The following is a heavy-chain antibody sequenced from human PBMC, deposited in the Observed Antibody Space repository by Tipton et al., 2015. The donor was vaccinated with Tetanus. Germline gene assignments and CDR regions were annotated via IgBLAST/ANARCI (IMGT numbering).Heavy chain of an antibody. D-gene: IGHD2-15*01. V-gene: IGHV3-33*01. CDR3: AREADCSGGSCFSGDFDN. CDR2: SWYDGTDK. CDR1: GFIFSSYG. J-gene: IGHJ4*02. Sequence: SLRLSCAASGFIFSSYGIRWVRQAPGKGLEWWAVSWYDGTDKYYADSAKGRFTISRDNSKNTLYLQMNSLRAEDTAVYYCAREADCSGGSCFSGDFDNWGQGTQVTVSS.